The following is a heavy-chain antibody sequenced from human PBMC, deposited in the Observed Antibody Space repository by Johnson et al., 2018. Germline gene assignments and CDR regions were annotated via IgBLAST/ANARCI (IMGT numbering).Heavy chain of an antibody. CDR3: ARTNYVILTGSPGYYYSMDV. J-gene: IGHJ6*03. CDR2: IYYSGST. Sequence: QVQLQESGPGLVKPSETLSLTCTVSGGSISSYYWSWIRQPPGKGLEWIGYIYYSGSTNYNPSLKSRVTISVDTSKNQFSLKLSSVTAADTAVYYCARTNYVILTGSPGYYYSMDVWGKGTTVTVSS. D-gene: IGHD3-9*01. CDR1: GGSISSYY. V-gene: IGHV4-59*01.